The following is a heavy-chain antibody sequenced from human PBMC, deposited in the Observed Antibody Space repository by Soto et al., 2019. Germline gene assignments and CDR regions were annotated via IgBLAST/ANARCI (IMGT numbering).Heavy chain of an antibody. D-gene: IGHD2-21*01. CDR2: IFHSGST. Sequence: SETLSLTCSVSRAFINSGGFYYSWIRQPPGKGLEWLGYIFHSGSTLYTPSLRGRLTLSADTSRNQLSLHLTSVTAADTAVYYCVRGGIAGHWFDPWGQEILVT. CDR3: VRGGIAGHWFDP. J-gene: IGHJ5*02. CDR1: RAFINSGGFY. V-gene: IGHV4-31*03.